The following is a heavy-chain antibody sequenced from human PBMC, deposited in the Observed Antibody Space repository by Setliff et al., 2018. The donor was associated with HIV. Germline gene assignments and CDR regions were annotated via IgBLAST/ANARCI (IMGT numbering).Heavy chain of an antibody. Sequence: SETLSLTCTVSGGSISSGGYYWSWIRQHPGKGLEWIGYIYYSGSTDYDPSPKSRVTISVDTSKNQFSLKLSSVTAADTAVYYCARVGGTTWGVYYYYYYMDVWGKGTTVTVSS. J-gene: IGHJ6*03. CDR2: IYYSGST. D-gene: IGHD1-7*01. CDR3: ARVGGTTWGVYYYYYYMDV. CDR1: GGSISSGGYY. V-gene: IGHV4-39*01.